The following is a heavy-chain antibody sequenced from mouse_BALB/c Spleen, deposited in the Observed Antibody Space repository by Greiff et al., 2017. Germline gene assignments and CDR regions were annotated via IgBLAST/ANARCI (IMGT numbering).Heavy chain of an antibody. CDR2: ISSGGGST. CDR3: ARRDDNYEGRAMDY. J-gene: IGHJ4*01. D-gene: IGHD2-1*01. Sequence: EVLLVESGGGLVKPGGSLKLSCAASGFAFSSYGMSWVRQTPEKGLEWVAYISSGGGSTYYPVTVKGRFTISRDNAKNTLYLQMSSLKSEDTAMYYCARRDDNYEGRAMDYWGQGTSVTVSS. CDR1: GFAFSSYG. V-gene: IGHV5-12-1*01.